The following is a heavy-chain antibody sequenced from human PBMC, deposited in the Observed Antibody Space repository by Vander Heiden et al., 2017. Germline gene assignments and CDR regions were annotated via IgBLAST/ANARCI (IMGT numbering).Heavy chain of an antibody. CDR1: AYSFSTYW. D-gene: IGHD2-15*01. V-gene: IGHV5-51*01. J-gene: IGHJ4*02. CDR2: IYPDDSDT. CDR3: ARARRHCSGGSCAYYFDY. Sequence: VQLVQSGAEVKKPGESLKISCKGSAYSFSTYWIGWVRQMPGKGLEWMGIIYPDDSDTRYSPSFRGQVTISADKSISTAYLHWRSMKASDTAMYYCARARRHCSGGSCAYYFDYWGQGTLVTVSS.